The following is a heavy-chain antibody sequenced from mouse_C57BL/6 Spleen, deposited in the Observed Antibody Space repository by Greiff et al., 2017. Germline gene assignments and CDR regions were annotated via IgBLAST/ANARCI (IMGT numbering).Heavy chain of an antibody. CDR1: GYAFSSYW. J-gene: IGHJ2*01. CDR3: ARSNWEGDYFDY. D-gene: IGHD4-1*01. CDR2: IYPGDGDT. Sequence: VQLQQSGAELVKPGASVKISCKASGYAFSSYWMNWVKQRPGKGLEWIGQIYPGDGDTNYNGKFKGKATLTVDKSSSTAYMQLSSLTSEDSAVYYCARSNWEGDYFDYWGQGTTLTVSS. V-gene: IGHV1-80*01.